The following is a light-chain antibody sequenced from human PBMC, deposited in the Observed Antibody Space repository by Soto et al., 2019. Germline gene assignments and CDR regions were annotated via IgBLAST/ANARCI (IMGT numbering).Light chain of an antibody. J-gene: IGLJ2*01. V-gene: IGLV2-14*01. CDR2: DVN. Sequence: QSALTQPASVSGSPGQSITISCTGTSSVVGRYNYVSWYQQHPGKAPKLMIYDVNNRPSGVSNRFSGSKSGNTASLTISGLQAEDEADYYCSSYTSSSTRVVFGGGTKLTVL. CDR1: SSVVGRYNY. CDR3: SSYTSSSTRVV.